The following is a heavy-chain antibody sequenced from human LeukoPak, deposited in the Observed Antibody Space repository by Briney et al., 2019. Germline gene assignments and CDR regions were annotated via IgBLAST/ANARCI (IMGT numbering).Heavy chain of an antibody. CDR1: GASISSYY. V-gene: IGHV4-59*01. CDR3: ARGMGVVVVSARTDAFDI. J-gene: IGHJ3*02. D-gene: IGHD2-15*01. CDR2: IYQSGST. Sequence: SETLSLTCTVSGASISSYYWSWIRQPPGKGLEWIGYIYQSGSTNYNPSLKSRVSISLDTYKSQCSLKLSSVTAADTAVYYCARGMGVVVVSARTDAFDIWGQGTMVIVSS.